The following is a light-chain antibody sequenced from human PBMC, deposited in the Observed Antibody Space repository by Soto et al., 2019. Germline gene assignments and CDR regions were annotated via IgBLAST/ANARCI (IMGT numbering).Light chain of an antibody. V-gene: IGLV2-14*01. J-gene: IGLJ2*01. CDR1: ISDIGGYNF. Sequence: QSVLTQPASVSGSPGQSITISCTGTISDIGGYNFISWYQHHPGKAPKLVIYDVNNRPSGISYRFSGSKSGNTASLTISGLQAEDEADYYCASYTRTTTLVFGGGPKVTVL. CDR2: DVN. CDR3: ASYTRTTTLV.